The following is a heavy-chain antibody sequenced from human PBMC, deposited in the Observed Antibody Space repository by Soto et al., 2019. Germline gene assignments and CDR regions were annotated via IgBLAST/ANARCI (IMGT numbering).Heavy chain of an antibody. CDR3: ARLTAAAPIWFDH. CDR2: IDPSDSYT. Sequence: PGESLKISCKASGYSFTSYWISWVRQMPGKGLEWMGRIDPSDSYTNYSPSFQGHVTMSADKSISTAYLQWSSLKASDTAMYYCARLTAAAPIWFDHWGQGTLVTAS. V-gene: IGHV5-10-1*01. D-gene: IGHD6-13*01. CDR1: GYSFTSYW. J-gene: IGHJ5*02.